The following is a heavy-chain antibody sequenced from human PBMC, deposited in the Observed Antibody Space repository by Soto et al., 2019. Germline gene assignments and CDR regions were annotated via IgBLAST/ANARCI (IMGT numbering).Heavy chain of an antibody. J-gene: IGHJ5*02. Sequence: QLQLQESGPGLVKPSETLSLTCSVSGGSSPSSSYYWGWIRQPPGKGLERIGSIYYSGSTYYNPSLKSRVTISVDTSKNQFSLKLSSVTAADTAVYYCARQGDQGWFDPWGQGTLVTVSS. CDR3: ARQGDQGWFDP. D-gene: IGHD2-2*01. CDR1: GGSSPSSSYY. V-gene: IGHV4-39*01. CDR2: IYYSGST.